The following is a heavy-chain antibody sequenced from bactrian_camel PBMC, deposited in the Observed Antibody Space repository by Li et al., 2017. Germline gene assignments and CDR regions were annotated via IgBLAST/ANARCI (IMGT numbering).Heavy chain of an antibody. J-gene: IGHJ4*01. CDR2: IDSAGSR. D-gene: IGHD7*01. CDR3: AAGEPRGGSCLLEYSDY. CDR1: GYKYCRDD. V-gene: IGHV3S53*01. Sequence: HVQLVESGGGSVQAGGSLRLSCAASGYKYCRDDMSWYRQAPGKEREFVSGIDSAGSRSYADSVKGRFTISKDNTKNTLYLQMSNLKPEDTGMYYCAAGEPRGGSCLLEYSDYWGQGTQVTVS.